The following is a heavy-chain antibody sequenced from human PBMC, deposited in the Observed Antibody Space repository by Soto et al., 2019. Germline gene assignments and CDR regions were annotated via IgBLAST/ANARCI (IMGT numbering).Heavy chain of an antibody. Sequence: QVQLVQSGAEVKKPGSSVTVSCKASGGTFSSYAISWVRQAPGQGLEWMGGIIPIFGTANYAQKFQGRVTITADDSTSTAYMELSSLRSEDTAVYYCARPLLVQWLLAGYYYGMDVWGQGTTVTVSS. V-gene: IGHV1-69*01. D-gene: IGHD6-19*01. CDR2: IIPIFGTA. J-gene: IGHJ6*02. CDR3: ARPLLVQWLLAGYYYGMDV. CDR1: GGTFSSYA.